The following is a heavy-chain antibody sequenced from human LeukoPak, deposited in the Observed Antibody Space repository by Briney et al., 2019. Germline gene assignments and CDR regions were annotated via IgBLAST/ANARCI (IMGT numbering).Heavy chain of an antibody. D-gene: IGHD6-13*01. CDR2: INVDGRTT. CDR1: GFTFSSYW. J-gene: IGHJ5*02. V-gene: IGHV3-74*01. CDR3: ARDLHSSSWYRDWFDP. Sequence: PGGSLRLSCAASGFTFSSYWMHWVRQAPGKGLVWVSCINVDGRTTSYVDAVKGRFTISRDNAKNTLYLQMNSLRADDTAIYYCARDLHSSSWYRDWFDPWGQGTLVTVSS.